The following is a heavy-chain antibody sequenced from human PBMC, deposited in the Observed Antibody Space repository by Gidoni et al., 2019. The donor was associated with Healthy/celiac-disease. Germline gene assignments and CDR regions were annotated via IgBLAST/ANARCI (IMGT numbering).Heavy chain of an antibody. CDR2: IYYSGST. CDR1: GGSISSSSYY. Sequence: QLQLQESGPGMVKPSETLSLTCTVSGGSISSSSYYWGLIRQPPGKGLEWIGSIYYSGSTYYNPSLKSRVTISVDTSKNQFSLKLSSVTAADTAVYYCARPRYYDSSGYYHDAFDIWGQGTMVTVSS. D-gene: IGHD3-22*01. CDR3: ARPRYYDSSGYYHDAFDI. J-gene: IGHJ3*02. V-gene: IGHV4-39*01.